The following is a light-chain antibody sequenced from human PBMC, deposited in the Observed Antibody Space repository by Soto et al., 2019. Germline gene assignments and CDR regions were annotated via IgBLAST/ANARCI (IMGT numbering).Light chain of an antibody. CDR3: QTWGTGIQV. CDR1: SGHSSYA. J-gene: IGLJ2*01. Sequence: QSVLTQSPSASASLGASVKLTCTLSSGHSSYAIAWHQQQPEKGPRYLRKLNSDGSHSKGDGIPDRFSGSSSGAERYVTISSLQSEDEADYYCQTWGTGIQVFGGETKLTVL. V-gene: IGLV4-69*01. CDR2: LNSDGSH.